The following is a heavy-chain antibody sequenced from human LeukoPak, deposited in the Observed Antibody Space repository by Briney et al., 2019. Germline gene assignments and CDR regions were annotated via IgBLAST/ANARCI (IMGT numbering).Heavy chain of an antibody. V-gene: IGHV1-69*04. CDR2: IIPILGIA. D-gene: IGHD6-13*01. CDR1: GGTFSSYA. Sequence: GASVKVSCKASGGTFSSYAISWVRQAPGQGLEWMGRIIPILGIANYAQKFRGRVTITADKSTSTAYMELSSLRSEDTAVYYCARDDLTGIAAADWGQGTLVTVSS. J-gene: IGHJ4*02. CDR3: ARDDLTGIAAAD.